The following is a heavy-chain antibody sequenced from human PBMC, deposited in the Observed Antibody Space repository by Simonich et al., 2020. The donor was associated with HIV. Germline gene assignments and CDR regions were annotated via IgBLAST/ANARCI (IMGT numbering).Heavy chain of an antibody. CDR1: GGSFSGYY. Sequence: QVQLQQWGAGLLKPSETLSLTCAVYGGSFSGYYWSWIRQPPGKGLEWIGEINHSGRTNYNPTLKSQVTISVDTSKNQFTLKLSSVTAADTAVYYCARRLSKLSRNQRPDAFDIWGQGTMVTVSS. D-gene: IGHD5-18*01. V-gene: IGHV4-34*01. CDR3: ARRLSKLSRNQRPDAFDI. J-gene: IGHJ3*02. CDR2: INHSGRT.